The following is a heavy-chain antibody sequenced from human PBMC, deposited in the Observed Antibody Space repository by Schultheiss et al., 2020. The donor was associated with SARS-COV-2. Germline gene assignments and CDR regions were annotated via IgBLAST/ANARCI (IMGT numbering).Heavy chain of an antibody. V-gene: IGHV4-61*02. CDR1: GGSISSSSYY. CDR3: ARVYNWGRPYWYFDL. Sequence: SQTLSLTCTVSGGSISSSSYYWGWIRQPAGKGLEWIGRIYTSGSTNYNPSLKSRVTMSVDTSKNQFSLKLSSVTAADTAVYYCARVYNWGRPYWYFDLWGRGTLVTVSS. D-gene: IGHD1-20*01. J-gene: IGHJ2*01. CDR2: IYTSGST.